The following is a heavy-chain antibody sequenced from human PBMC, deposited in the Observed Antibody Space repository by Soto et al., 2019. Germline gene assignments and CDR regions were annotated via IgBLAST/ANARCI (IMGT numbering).Heavy chain of an antibody. V-gene: IGHV4-59*01. CDR2: VFHTGNT. Sequence: EALSLTCSVSGDSMRSYYWTWIRQRPGKGLQWIGYVFHTGNTNYNPSLKSRVTISEDASKNQVSLRLTSVTAADTAVYFCAREQYNWKIWGEGAWG. CDR1: GDSMRSYY. D-gene: IGHD1-20*01. J-gene: IGHJ5*01. CDR3: AREQYNWKIWGEGA.